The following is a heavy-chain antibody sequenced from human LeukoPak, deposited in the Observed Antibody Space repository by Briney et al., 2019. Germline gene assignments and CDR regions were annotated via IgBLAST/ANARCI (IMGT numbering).Heavy chain of an antibody. CDR2: ISYDGNNK. Sequence: PGGSLRLSCAASGFTFSNYTIHWVRQAPGKGLEWVAVISYDGNNKYYADSVNGRFTISRDNSKNRLYLQMNSLRAADTAVYYCARGTDSRSWYPEYFQHWEQGTLLTVSS. CDR3: ARGTDSRSWYPEYFQH. J-gene: IGHJ1*01. V-gene: IGHV3-30-3*01. CDR1: GFTFSNYT. D-gene: IGHD6-13*01.